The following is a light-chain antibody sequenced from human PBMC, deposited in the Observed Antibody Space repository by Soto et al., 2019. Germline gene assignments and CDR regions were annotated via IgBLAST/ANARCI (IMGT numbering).Light chain of an antibody. V-gene: IGKV1-5*01. CDR1: HGISTW. J-gene: IGKJ2*01. CDR2: DAS. Sequence: DIQMTQIPSTLSASVGDTVTITCRASHGISTWLAWYQQKSGKAPKLLIYDASRLESGVPPRSSGSGSGTEFTLTITSLQPEDFATYYCQQYNSYSPGYTFGQGTKVDIK. CDR3: QQYNSYSPGYT.